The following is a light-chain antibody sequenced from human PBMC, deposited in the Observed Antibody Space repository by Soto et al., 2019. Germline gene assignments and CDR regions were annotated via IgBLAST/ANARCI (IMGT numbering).Light chain of an antibody. J-gene: IGLJ2*01. V-gene: IGLV1-47*02. CDR3: AAWDDSLRGPV. Sequence: QSVLTQPPSASGTPGQRVTISCSGSSSNIGTNYVYWYQQLPGTAPKILIYSNNQRPSGVPDRFSVSKSGTSASLAISGLRSEDEADYYCAAWDDSLRGPVFGGGTKLTVL. CDR1: SSNIGTNY. CDR2: SNN.